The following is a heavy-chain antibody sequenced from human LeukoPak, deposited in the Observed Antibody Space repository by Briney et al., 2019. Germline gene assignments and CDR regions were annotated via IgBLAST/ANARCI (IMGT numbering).Heavy chain of an antibody. J-gene: IGHJ5*01. Sequence: QPGGSLRLSCAASGFTFSSYWMHWVRRAPGKGLVWVSRINSDGSSTSYADSVKGRFTISRDNSKNTLLLQMNSLRAEDSAVYYCAKGGHPAVVTTRFDSWGQGTLVTVSS. D-gene: IGHD2-21*02. CDR2: INSDGSST. V-gene: IGHV3-74*01. CDR1: GFTFSSYW. CDR3: AKGGHPAVVTTRFDS.